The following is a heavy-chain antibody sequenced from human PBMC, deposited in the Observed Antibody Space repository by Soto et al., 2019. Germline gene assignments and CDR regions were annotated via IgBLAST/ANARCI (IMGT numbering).Heavy chain of an antibody. CDR2: INHSGST. J-gene: IGHJ4*02. CDR1: GGSFSGYY. Sequence: PSETLSLTYAVYGGSFSGYYWSWIRQPPGKGLEWIGEINHSGSTNYNPSLKSRVTISVDTSKNQFSLKLSSVTAADTAVYYCARWDYGGWYYFDYWGQGTLVTVSS. D-gene: IGHD6-19*01. V-gene: IGHV4-34*01. CDR3: ARWDYGGWYYFDY.